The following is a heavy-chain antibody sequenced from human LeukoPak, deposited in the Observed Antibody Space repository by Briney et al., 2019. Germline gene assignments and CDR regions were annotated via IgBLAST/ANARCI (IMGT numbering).Heavy chain of an antibody. Sequence: GGSLRLSCAASRFTFSSYSMNWVRQAPGKGLEWVSSISSSSSYIYYADSVKGRFTISRDNAKNSLYLQMNSLRAEDTAVYYCARDSGYCSSTGCYVHYFDYWGQGTLVTVSS. D-gene: IGHD2-2*01. J-gene: IGHJ4*02. CDR3: ARDSGYCSSTGCYVHYFDY. CDR1: RFTFSSYS. V-gene: IGHV3-21*01. CDR2: ISSSSSYI.